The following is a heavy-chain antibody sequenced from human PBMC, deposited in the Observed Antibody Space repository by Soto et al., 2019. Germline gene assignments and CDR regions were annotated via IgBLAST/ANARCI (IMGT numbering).Heavy chain of an antibody. V-gene: IGHV4-39*01. J-gene: IGHJ4*02. Sequence: NPSETLSLTCAVSGGSISSSSYYWGWIRQPPGKGLEWIGSIYYSGSTYYNPSLKSRVTISVDTSKNQFSLKLSSVTAADTAVYYCARHTKEDTIFGVVIPYFDYWGQGTLVTVSS. CDR1: GGSISSSSYY. D-gene: IGHD3-3*01. CDR3: ARHTKEDTIFGVVIPYFDY. CDR2: IYYSGST.